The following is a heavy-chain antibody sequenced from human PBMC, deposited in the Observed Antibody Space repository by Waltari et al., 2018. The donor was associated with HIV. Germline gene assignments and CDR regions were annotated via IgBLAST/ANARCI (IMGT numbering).Heavy chain of an antibody. Sequence: EVQLVESGGGLVKPGGSLRLSCAGSGFTFSSYGMNWVRQAPGKGREWVAYISSSRGHMKYADSVKGRFTISRDNAKNSLYLQINSLRAEDTAVYYCASRSSGRVAYGLDVWGQGTTVIVSS. CDR2: ISSSRGHM. CDR3: ASRSSGRVAYGLDV. CDR1: GFTFSSYG. J-gene: IGHJ6*02. D-gene: IGHD6-19*01. V-gene: IGHV3-21*05.